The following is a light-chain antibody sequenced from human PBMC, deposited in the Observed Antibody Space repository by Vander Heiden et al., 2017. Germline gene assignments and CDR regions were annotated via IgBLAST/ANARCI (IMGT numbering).Light chain of an antibody. Sequence: DIQMTQSPSSLSASVGDRVTVTCRASQGISNLLAWYQQKPGKVPKLLIYAASTLQSGVPSRFSGSGSGTDFTLTISSLQAEDVATYYCQKDDSAPETFGQGTKVEIK. CDR2: AAS. CDR3: QKDDSAPET. CDR1: QGISNL. J-gene: IGKJ1*01. V-gene: IGKV1-27*01.